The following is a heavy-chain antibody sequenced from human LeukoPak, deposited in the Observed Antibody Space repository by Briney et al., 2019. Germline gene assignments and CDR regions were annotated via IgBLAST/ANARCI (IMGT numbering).Heavy chain of an antibody. D-gene: IGHD3-22*01. CDR1: GFTLRNYA. CDR3: ALGYYDSSGYY. Sequence: GGSLRLSCAASGFTLRNYAMSWVRQAPGKGLEWVSSIGAGDKYTYYGDSVKGRFTISRDNSKNTLYLQMNSLRAEDTAVYYCALGYYDSSGYYWGQGTLVTVSS. V-gene: IGHV3-23*01. J-gene: IGHJ4*02. CDR2: IGAGDKYT.